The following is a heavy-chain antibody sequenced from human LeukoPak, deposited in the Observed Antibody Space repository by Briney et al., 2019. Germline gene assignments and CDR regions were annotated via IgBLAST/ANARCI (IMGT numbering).Heavy chain of an antibody. D-gene: IGHD3-10*01. J-gene: IGHJ6*02. CDR1: GFSFDDYA. CDR3: TKDMNYYGSESHYGMDV. CDR2: ISWNSGSI. Sequence: QSGGSLRLSCAASGFSFDDYAMHWVRQVPGKGLEWVSGISWNSGSIDYADSVKGRFTISRDNAKNSLFLQMNSLRPEDTALYYCTKDMNYYGSESHYGMDVWGQGTTVTVSS. V-gene: IGHV3-9*01.